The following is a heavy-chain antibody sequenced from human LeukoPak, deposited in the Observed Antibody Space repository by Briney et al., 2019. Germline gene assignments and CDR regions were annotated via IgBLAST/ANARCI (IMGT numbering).Heavy chain of an antibody. CDR3: ARYQDWKRDYYYYYYMDV. D-gene: IGHD1-1*01. CDR2: ISAYNGNT. CDR1: GYTFTSYG. J-gene: IGHJ6*03. V-gene: IGHV1-18*01. Sequence: ASVKVSCKASGYTFTSYGISWVRQAPGQGLEWMGWISAYNGNTNYAQKLQGRVTMTTDTSTSTAYMELRSLRSDDTAVYYCARYQDWKRDYYYYYYMDVWGKGTTVTVSS.